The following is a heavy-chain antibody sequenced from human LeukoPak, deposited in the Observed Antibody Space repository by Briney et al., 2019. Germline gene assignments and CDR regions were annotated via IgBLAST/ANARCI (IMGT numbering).Heavy chain of an antibody. Sequence: GGSLRLSCVASGFTLRSYAMNWVRQAPGKGLEWVSTISGSGSSTYYADSVKGRLTISRDNSKNTLYLQMNSLRAEDTAVYYCAREGGIIVAGKFDSWGQGTLVTVSS. J-gene: IGHJ4*02. V-gene: IGHV3-23*01. CDR3: AREGGIIVAGKFDS. D-gene: IGHD6-19*01. CDR1: GFTLRSYA. CDR2: ISGSGSST.